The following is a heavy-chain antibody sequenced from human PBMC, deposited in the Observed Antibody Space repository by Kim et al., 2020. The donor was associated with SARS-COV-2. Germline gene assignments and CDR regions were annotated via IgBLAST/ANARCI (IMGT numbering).Heavy chain of an antibody. D-gene: IGHD3-22*01. Sequence: SETLSLTCTVSGGSISSSSYYWGWIRQPPRKGLEWIGSIYYSGSTYYNPSLKSRVTISVDTSKNQFSLKLSSVTAADTAVYYCARQRITMIVVVITSNWFDPWGQGTLVTVSS. J-gene: IGHJ5*02. CDR2: IYYSGST. V-gene: IGHV4-39*01. CDR3: ARQRITMIVVVITSNWFDP. CDR1: GGSISSSSYY.